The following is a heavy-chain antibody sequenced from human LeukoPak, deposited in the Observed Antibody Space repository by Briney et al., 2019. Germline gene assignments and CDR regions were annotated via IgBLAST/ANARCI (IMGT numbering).Heavy chain of an antibody. Sequence: GGSLRLSCAASGFTFSSYAMSWVRQAPGKGLEWVSAISGSGGSTYYADSVKGRFTISRDNSKNTLYLQMNSLRAEDTAVYYCAKDQRSSWPNYYGMDVWGQGTTVTVSS. D-gene: IGHD6-13*01. J-gene: IGHJ6*02. CDR3: AKDQRSSWPNYYGMDV. CDR2: ISGSGGST. CDR1: GFTFSSYA. V-gene: IGHV3-23*01.